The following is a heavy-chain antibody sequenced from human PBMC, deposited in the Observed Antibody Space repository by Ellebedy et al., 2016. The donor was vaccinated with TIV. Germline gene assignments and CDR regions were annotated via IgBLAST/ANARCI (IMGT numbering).Heavy chain of an antibody. CDR2: INPSAGST. CDR1: GYTFTSYY. D-gene: IGHD3-22*01. V-gene: IGHV1-46*04. CDR3: ASSYYYERRGLSPFDY. J-gene: IGHJ4*02. Sequence: AASVKVSCKASGYTFTSYYMHWVRQAPGQGLEWMGIINPSAGSTRYAQKLQGRVTMTRDTSTSTVYMELSSLRSEDTALYYCASSYYYERRGLSPFDYWGQGTLVTVSS.